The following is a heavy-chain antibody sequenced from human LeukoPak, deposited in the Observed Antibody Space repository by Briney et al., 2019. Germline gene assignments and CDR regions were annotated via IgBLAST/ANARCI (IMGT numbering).Heavy chain of an antibody. D-gene: IGHD3-3*01. V-gene: IGHV4-39*01. CDR2: IYYSGST. CDR1: GGSISSSSYY. Sequence: SETLSLTCTVSGGSISSSSYYWGWIRQPPGKGLEWIGSIYYSGSTYYNPSLKSRVTISVYTSKNQFSLKLSSVTAADTAVYYCARHFYDFWSGYYTPHYYYGMDVWGQGTTVTVSS. CDR3: ARHFYDFWSGYYTPHYYYGMDV. J-gene: IGHJ6*02.